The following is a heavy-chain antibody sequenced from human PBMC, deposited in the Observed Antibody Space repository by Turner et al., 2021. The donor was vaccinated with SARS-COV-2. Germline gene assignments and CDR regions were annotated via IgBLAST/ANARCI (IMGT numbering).Heavy chain of an antibody. CDR1: GFTFSNAW. CDR2: NNRKTDGGTA. CDR3: TTGKTYYYVSSAYYYSVDY. Sequence: EVQLVESGGGLVKPGGSRRLSCAASGFTFSNAWMSWVRQAPGKGLEWVGRNNRKTDGGTADYAAPVKGRFTISRDDSKNTLYLKMNSLKTEDTAVYYCTTGKTYYYVSSAYYYSVDYWGQGTLVTVSS. J-gene: IGHJ4*02. D-gene: IGHD3-22*01. V-gene: IGHV3-15*01.